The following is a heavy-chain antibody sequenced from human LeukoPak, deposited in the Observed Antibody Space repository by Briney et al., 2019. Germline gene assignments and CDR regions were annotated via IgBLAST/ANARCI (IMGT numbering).Heavy chain of an antibody. V-gene: IGHV4-39*07. Sequence: SETLSLTCTVSGGSISSSSYYWGWVRQPPGKGLEWIATIYHSGSTYYNPSLKSRVTISVDTSKNQFSLKLSSVTAADTAVYYCARGSHYFDYWGQGTLVTVSS. CDR1: GGSISSSSYY. J-gene: IGHJ4*02. CDR3: ARGSHYFDY. CDR2: IYHSGST. D-gene: IGHD6-6*01.